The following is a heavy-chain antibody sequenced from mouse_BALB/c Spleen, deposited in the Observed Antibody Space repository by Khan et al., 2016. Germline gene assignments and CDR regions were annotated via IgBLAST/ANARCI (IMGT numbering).Heavy chain of an antibody. Sequence: EVELVESGGGLVQPGGSLKLSCAASGFTFSTYAMSWVRQTPDKRLELVATINSNGGSTYYPDNVKGRFTISRDNAKNTLYLQMSSLKSEDTAMYYGERVRQAMDYWGQGTSVTVSS. CDR2: INSNGGST. V-gene: IGHV5-6-3*01. D-gene: IGHD2-14*01. CDR3: ERVRQAMDY. J-gene: IGHJ4*01. CDR1: GFTFSTYA.